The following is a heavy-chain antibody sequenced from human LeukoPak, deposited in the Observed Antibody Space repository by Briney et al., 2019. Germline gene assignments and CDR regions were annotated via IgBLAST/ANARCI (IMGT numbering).Heavy chain of an antibody. CDR3: TTESVRGVFDY. Sequence: GGSLRLSCAASGFTFSSYGMSWVRQAPGKGLEWVSGISGSGGITYYADSVKGRFTISRDNSKNTLYVQMNSLKTEDTAVYYCTTESVRGVFDYWGQGTLVTVSS. V-gene: IGHV3-23*01. D-gene: IGHD3-10*01. J-gene: IGHJ4*02. CDR2: ISGSGGIT. CDR1: GFTFSSYG.